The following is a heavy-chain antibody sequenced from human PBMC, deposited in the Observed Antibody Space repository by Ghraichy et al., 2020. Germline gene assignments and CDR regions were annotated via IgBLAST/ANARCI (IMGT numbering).Heavy chain of an antibody. J-gene: IGHJ4*02. V-gene: IGHV4-34*01. CDR2: INHSGST. D-gene: IGHD6-13*01. CDR3: ARGSQFGYSSSLDY. CDR1: GGSFSGYY. Sequence: SETLSLTCAVYGGSFSGYYWSWIRQPPGKGLEWIGEINHSGSTNYNPSLKSRVTISVDTSKNQFSLKLSSVTAADTAVYYCARGSQFGYSSSLDYWGQGTLVTVSS.